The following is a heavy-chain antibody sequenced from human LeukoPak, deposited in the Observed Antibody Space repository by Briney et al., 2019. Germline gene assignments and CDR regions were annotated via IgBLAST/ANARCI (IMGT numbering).Heavy chain of an antibody. CDR3: ARTQAQWFDP. Sequence: PSETLSLTCTVSGGSVSNYHWSWIRQPPGKGLEWIAYIYYTGTTSYNPSLKSRVTISLDTSKNQFSLKLSSVTAADTAVHYCARTQAQWFDPWGQGTLVTVSS. J-gene: IGHJ5*02. V-gene: IGHV4-59*02. CDR2: IYYTGTT. CDR1: GGSVSNYH.